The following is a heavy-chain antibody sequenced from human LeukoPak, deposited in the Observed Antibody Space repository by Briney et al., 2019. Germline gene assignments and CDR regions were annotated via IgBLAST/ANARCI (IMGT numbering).Heavy chain of an antibody. CDR2: IIPIFGTA. J-gene: IGHJ6*03. Sequence: SVKVSCKASGGTFSSYAISWVRQAPGQGLEWMGGIIPIFGTANYAQTFQGRVTITADKSTSTAYMELSSLRSEDTAVYYCARDFPFYYYYMDVWGKGTTVTVSS. CDR3: ARDFPFYYYYMDV. CDR1: GGTFSSYA. V-gene: IGHV1-69*06. D-gene: IGHD3-3*02.